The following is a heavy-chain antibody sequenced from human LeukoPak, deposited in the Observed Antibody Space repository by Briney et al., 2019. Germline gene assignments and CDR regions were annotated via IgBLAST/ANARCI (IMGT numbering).Heavy chain of an antibody. CDR3: ARVSALDGYFDY. CDR1: GFTFSSYS. V-gene: IGHV3-21*01. J-gene: IGHJ4*02. CDR2: ISSSSSYI. Sequence: GGSLRLSCAASGFTFSSYSMNWVRQAPGKGLEWVSSISSSSSYIYYADSVKGRFTISRDNAKNSLYPQMNSLRAEDTAVYYCARVSALDGYFDYWGQGTLVTVSS. D-gene: IGHD5-24*01.